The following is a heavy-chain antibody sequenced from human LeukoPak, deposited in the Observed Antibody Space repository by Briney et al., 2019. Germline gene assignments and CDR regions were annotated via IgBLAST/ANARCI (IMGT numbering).Heavy chain of an antibody. D-gene: IGHD2-2*01. CDR2: INAGNDKT. CDR3: ASGDLGYCSSTSCPTRGNAFDA. J-gene: IGHJ3*01. CDR1: GYTFTSYA. V-gene: IGHV1-3*01. Sequence: ASVKVFCKASGYTFTSYAIHWVRQAPGQRLEWMGWINAGNDKTKYSQKFQGRVTITRDTSASTAYMELSSLRSEDAAVYYCASGDLGYCSSTSCPTRGNAFDAWGQGTMVTDSS.